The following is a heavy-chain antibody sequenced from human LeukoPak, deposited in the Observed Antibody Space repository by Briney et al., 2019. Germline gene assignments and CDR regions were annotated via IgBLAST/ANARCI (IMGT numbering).Heavy chain of an antibody. Sequence: PGGSLRLSCAASGFTFSSYAMSWVRQAPGKGLEWVSAISGSGGSTYYADSVKGRFTISRGNSKNTLYLQMNSLRAEDTAVYYCAKDLGTYSSGWLVYWGQGTLVTVSS. V-gene: IGHV3-23*01. CDR1: GFTFSSYA. D-gene: IGHD6-19*01. CDR2: ISGSGGST. CDR3: AKDLGTYSSGWLVY. J-gene: IGHJ4*02.